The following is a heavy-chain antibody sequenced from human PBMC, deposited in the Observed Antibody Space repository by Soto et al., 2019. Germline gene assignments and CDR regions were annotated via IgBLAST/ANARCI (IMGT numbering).Heavy chain of an antibody. Sequence: PGGSLRLSCAASGFTFSSYAMSWVRQVPGKGLEWVSAISGSGGSTYYADSVKGRFTISRDNSKNTLYLQMNSLRAEDTAVYYCAKDPRSYVDIVATSYFDYWGQGTLVTVSS. J-gene: IGHJ4*02. V-gene: IGHV3-23*01. D-gene: IGHD5-12*01. CDR1: GFTFSSYA. CDR2: ISGSGGST. CDR3: AKDPRSYVDIVATSYFDY.